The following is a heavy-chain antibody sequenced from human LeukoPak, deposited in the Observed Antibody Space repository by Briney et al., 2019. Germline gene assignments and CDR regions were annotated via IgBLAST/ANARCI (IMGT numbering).Heavy chain of an antibody. CDR3: ARDFYYGSGSQGDFDY. D-gene: IGHD3-10*01. V-gene: IGHV3-33*08. J-gene: IGHJ4*02. CDR1: GFPFSGYA. CDR2: IWYDGSNK. Sequence: GGSLRLSCAASGFPFSGYAIHWVRQAPGKGLEWVAVIWYDGSNKYYADSVKGRFTISRDNSKNTLYLQMNSLRAEDTAVYYCARDFYYGSGSQGDFDYWGQGTLVTVSS.